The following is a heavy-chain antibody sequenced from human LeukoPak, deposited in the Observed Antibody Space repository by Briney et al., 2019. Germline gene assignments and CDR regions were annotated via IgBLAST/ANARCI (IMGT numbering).Heavy chain of an antibody. CDR1: GVTFSSYA. CDR3: VKDLGRSLNNCFDY. V-gene: IGHV3-23*01. J-gene: IGHJ4*02. Sequence: PGGSLRLSCAASGVTFSSYAMSSVRQAPGKGLEWVSAISGSGGGTYYADSVKGRFTISRDDSKNTLYLQMNSLRAEDTAVYYCVKDLGRSLNNCFDYWGQGTLVTVSS. CDR2: ISGSGGGT. D-gene: IGHD1-26*01.